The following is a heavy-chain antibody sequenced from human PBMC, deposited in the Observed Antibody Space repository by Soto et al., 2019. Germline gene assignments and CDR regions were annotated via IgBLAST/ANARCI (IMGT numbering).Heavy chain of an antibody. D-gene: IGHD3-9*01. CDR1: GGSFSGYY. CDR2: VSHSGST. Sequence: QVQLQQWGAGLLKPSETLSLTCAVYGGSFSGYYWSWIRQPPGKGLEWLGEVSHSGSTKYNPSLESRVTISVDTSKNQFSLRLSSMTAADTAVYYCARGPYDILSGSRGYFDYWGHGILVTVSS. CDR3: ARGPYDILSGSRGYFDY. V-gene: IGHV4-34*01. J-gene: IGHJ4*01.